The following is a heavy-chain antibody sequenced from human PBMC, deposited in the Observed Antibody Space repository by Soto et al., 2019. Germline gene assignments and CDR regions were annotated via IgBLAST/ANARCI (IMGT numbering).Heavy chain of an antibody. CDR1: GFNLSDYY. V-gene: IGHV3-11*06. D-gene: IGHD1-1*01. CDR2: ISYSGSFT. CDR3: ARGSGYNWFDP. J-gene: IGHJ5*02. Sequence: QVQLVESGGGLVKPGGSLRLSCAASGFNLSDYYMIWIRQNPEKGLEGVSYISYSGSFTKYADSVKGRFTISRDNAKNSLFLQMNSLRAEDTSVYYCARGSGYNWFDPWGPGTVVTVSS.